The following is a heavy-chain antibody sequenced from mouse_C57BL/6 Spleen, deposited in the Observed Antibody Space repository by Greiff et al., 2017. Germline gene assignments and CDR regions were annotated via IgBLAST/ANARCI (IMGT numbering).Heavy chain of an antibody. CDR1: GYTFTSYW. CDR2: IYPSDSET. Sequence: QVQLQQPGAELVRPGSSVKLSCKASGYTFTSYWMDWVKQRPGQGLEWIGNIYPSDSETHYNQKFKDKATLTVDKSSSTAYMQLSSLTSEDSAVYYCAKDGDYAPFDYWGQGTTLTVSS. J-gene: IGHJ2*01. V-gene: IGHV1-61*01. CDR3: AKDGDYAPFDY. D-gene: IGHD2-13*01.